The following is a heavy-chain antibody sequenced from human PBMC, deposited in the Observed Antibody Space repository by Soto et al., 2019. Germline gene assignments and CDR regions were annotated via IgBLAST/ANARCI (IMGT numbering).Heavy chain of an antibody. CDR2: IIPIFGTA. J-gene: IGHJ5*02. CDR1: GGTFSSYA. D-gene: IGHD2-15*01. CDR3: ARDLIYCSGGSCFPYNWFDP. Sequence: QVQLVQSGAEVKKPGSSVKVSCKASGGTFSSYAISWVRQAPGQGLEWMGGIIPIFGTANYAQKFQGRVTITADESTSTAYMELSSLRSEDTAVYYCARDLIYCSGGSCFPYNWFDPWGQGTLVTVSS. V-gene: IGHV1-69*01.